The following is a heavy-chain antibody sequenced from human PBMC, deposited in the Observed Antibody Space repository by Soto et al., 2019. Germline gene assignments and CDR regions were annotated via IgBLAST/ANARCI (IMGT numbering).Heavy chain of an antibody. J-gene: IGHJ3*01. CDR1: GFTFNTYW. Sequence: VQLVESGGGLVQPGGSLRLSCAASGFTFNTYWMSWVRQAPGKGLEWVANIKQDGSEKYYVDSVKGRFTISRDNAKNSLFLQMNSLRAEDTAVYYCARDYGRSWGQGTMVTVSS. D-gene: IGHD4-17*01. V-gene: IGHV3-7*01. CDR3: ARDYGRS. CDR2: IKQDGSEK.